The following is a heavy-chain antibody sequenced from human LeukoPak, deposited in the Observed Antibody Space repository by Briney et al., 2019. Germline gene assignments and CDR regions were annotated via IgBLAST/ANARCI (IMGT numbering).Heavy chain of an antibody. CDR2: FDPEDGET. CDR3: ARDVSRTVVNPLYYFDN. V-gene: IGHV1-24*01. J-gene: IGHJ4*02. Sequence: ASVKVSCKVSGYTLTELSMHWVRQAPGKGLEWMGGFDPEDGETIYAQKFQGRVTMTEDTSTDTAYMELSSLRSEDTAVYYCARDVSRTVVNPLYYFDNWGQGTLVAVSS. D-gene: IGHD4-23*01. CDR1: GYTLTELS.